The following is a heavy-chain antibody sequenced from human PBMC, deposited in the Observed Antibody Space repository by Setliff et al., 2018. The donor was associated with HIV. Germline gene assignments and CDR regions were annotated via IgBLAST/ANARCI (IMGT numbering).Heavy chain of an antibody. Sequence: GASVKVSCKASGYTFTNYFMHWVRQAPGEGLEGVGRVDPEYGETRYAMKFQGSVTIIADTSTDTTYLSLTSLRSQDTAVYYCATVRIVGSTEFDYGGQGTVVTVSS. J-gene: IGHJ4*02. D-gene: IGHD1-26*01. CDR2: VDPEYGET. CDR1: GYTFTNYF. CDR3: ATVRIVGSTEFDY. V-gene: IGHV1-69-2*01.